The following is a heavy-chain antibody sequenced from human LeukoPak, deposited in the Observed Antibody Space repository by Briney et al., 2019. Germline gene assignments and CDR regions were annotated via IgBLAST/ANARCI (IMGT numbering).Heavy chain of an antibody. CDR3: ARAALPSSGWPDYFDY. V-gene: IGHV3-11*04. D-gene: IGHD6-19*01. J-gene: IGHJ4*02. CDR2: ISSSGSTI. CDR1: GFTFSDYY. Sequence: PGGSLRLSCAASGFTFSDYYMSWIRQAPGKGLEWVSYISSSGSTIYYADSVKGRFTISRDNAKNSLYLQMNSLRAEDTAVYYCARAALPSSGWPDYFDYWGQGTLVTVSS.